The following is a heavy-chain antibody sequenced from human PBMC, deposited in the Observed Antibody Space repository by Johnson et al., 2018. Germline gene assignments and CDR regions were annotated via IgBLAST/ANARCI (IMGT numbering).Heavy chain of an antibody. CDR3: TRGVRSWDGFDI. J-gene: IGHJ3*02. CDR1: GFTFSNAW. V-gene: IGHV3-15*07. D-gene: IGHD6-13*01. CDR2: IKSKTDGGTT. Sequence: VQLQESGGGLVQPGGSLRLSCAASGFTFSNAWMNWVRQAPGKGLEWVGRIKSKTDGGTTDYAAPVKGRFTISRDDSKNTLYLQMNSLRAEDTALYFCTRGVRSWDGFDIWGQGTMVTVSS.